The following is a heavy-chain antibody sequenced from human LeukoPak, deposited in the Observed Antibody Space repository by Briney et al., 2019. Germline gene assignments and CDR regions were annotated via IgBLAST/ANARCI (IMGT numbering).Heavy chain of an antibody. CDR2: ISAYNGNT. CDR3: ARTFITMVRGVIITLDGMDV. CDR1: GYTFTSYG. Sequence: GASVMVSCKASGYTFTSYGISWVRQAPGQGLEWMGWISAYNGNTNYAQKLQGRATMTTDTSTSTAYMELRSLRSDDTAVYYCARTFITMVRGVIITLDGMDVWGKGTTVTVSS. J-gene: IGHJ6*04. D-gene: IGHD3-10*01. V-gene: IGHV1-18*04.